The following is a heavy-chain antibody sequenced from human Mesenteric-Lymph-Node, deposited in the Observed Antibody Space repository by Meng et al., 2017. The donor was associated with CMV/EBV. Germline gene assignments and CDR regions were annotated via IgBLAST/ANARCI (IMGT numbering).Heavy chain of an antibody. V-gene: IGHV4-59*02. D-gene: IGHD2-2*02. CDR2: SYYSGTT. CDR1: GDSVSSAF. CDR3: VRNSLICSRTSCYMRDAFDI. J-gene: IGHJ3*02. Sequence: SETLSLTCTVSGDSVSSAFWSWIRQSPGRGLEWIGYSYYSGTTLYNPSLKSRVTISVDTSKNQFSLELTSVTAADMAVYYCVRNSLICSRTSCYMRDAFDIWGQGTMVTVSS.